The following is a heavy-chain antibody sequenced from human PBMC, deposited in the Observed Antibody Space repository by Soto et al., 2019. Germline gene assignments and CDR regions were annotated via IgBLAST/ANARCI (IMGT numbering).Heavy chain of an antibody. Sequence: ASVKVSCKASGYTFTGYYMHWVRQAPGQGLEWMGWINPNSGGTNYAQKFQGWVTMTRDTSISTAYMELSRLRSDDTAVYYCARGVRRYYDSSGYYFFDYWGQGTLVTVSX. CDR3: ARGVRRYYDSSGYYFFDY. V-gene: IGHV1-2*04. CDR2: INPNSGGT. J-gene: IGHJ4*02. D-gene: IGHD3-22*01. CDR1: GYTFTGYY.